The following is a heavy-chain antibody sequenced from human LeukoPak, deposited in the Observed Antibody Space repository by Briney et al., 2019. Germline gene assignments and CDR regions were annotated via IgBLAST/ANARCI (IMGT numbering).Heavy chain of an antibody. CDR2: FDPEDGET. Sequence: ASVKVSCKVSGYTLTELSMHWVRQAPGKGLEWMGGFDPEDGETIYAQKFQGRVTITRNTSISTAYMELSSLRSEDTAVYYCARVGRAQRYYYYMDVWGKGTTVTVSS. D-gene: IGHD1-1*01. CDR1: GYTLTELS. CDR3: ARVGRAQRYYYYMDV. J-gene: IGHJ6*03. V-gene: IGHV1-24*01.